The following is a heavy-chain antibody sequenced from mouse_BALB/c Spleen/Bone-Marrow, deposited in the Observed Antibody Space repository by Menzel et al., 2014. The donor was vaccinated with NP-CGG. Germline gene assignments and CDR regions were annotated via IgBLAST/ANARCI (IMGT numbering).Heavy chain of an antibody. CDR3: ATLTTVVDAMDY. CDR2: IDPANGNT. J-gene: IGHJ4*01. V-gene: IGHV14-3*02. CDR1: GFNIKDTF. Sequence: EVQVVESGAELVKPGASVKLSCTASGFNIKDTFMHWVKQRPDQGLEWIGRIDPANGNTKYDPKFQGKATIKADTSSNTAYLQLNSLTSEDTAVYYCATLTTVVDAMDYWGQGTSVTVSS. D-gene: IGHD1-1*01.